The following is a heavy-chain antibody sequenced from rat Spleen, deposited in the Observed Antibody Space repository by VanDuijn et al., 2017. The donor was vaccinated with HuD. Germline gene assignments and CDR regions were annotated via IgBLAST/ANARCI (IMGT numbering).Heavy chain of an antibody. CDR1: GFTFSNYG. Sequence: EVQLVESGGGLVQPGRSLKLSCAASGFTFSNYGMAWVRQAPTKGLEWVATISYYGSSTYYRDSVKGRFTISRDNAKSTLYLQMDSLRSEDTATYYCARQKATYYGYTGVMDAWGQGASVTVSS. CDR2: ISYYGSST. D-gene: IGHD1-9*01. CDR3: ARQKATYYGYTGVMDA. J-gene: IGHJ4*01. V-gene: IGHV5-29*01.